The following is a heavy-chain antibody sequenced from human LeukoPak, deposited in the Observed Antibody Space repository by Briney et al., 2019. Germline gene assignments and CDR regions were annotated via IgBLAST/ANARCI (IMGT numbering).Heavy chain of an antibody. V-gene: IGHV3-7*01. CDR3: ARDLDFYATDY. Sequence: GSLRLSCAASGFSLSGYWMSWVRQAPGQGLEWVANIGKDGSWIHYADSVKGRFTISRDNAKNSLYLQMNSLRADDTAIYYCARDLDFYATDYWGQGTLVTVS. CDR2: IGKDGSWI. D-gene: IGHD2/OR15-2a*01. CDR1: GFSLSGYW. J-gene: IGHJ4*02.